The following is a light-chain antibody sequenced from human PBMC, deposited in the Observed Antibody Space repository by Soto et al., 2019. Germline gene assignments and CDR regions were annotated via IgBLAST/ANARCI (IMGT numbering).Light chain of an antibody. V-gene: IGKV1-39*01. CDR1: QSVRTY. CDR2: AAS. J-gene: IGKJ3*01. CDR3: QQTYSLSLLT. Sequence: DIQMTQSPSSLSASVGDRVTITCRASQSVRTYLSWYQQKPGRAPKLLIYAASSLLSGVPSRFSGSGSGTDFTLTISSLQPEDFATYYCQQTYSLSLLTFGPGTKVDIK.